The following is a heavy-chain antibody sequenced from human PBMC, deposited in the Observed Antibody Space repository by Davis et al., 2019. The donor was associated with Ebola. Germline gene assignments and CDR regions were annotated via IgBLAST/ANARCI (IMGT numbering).Heavy chain of an antibody. Sequence: HTGGSLRLSCAASGYTFSTNWMHWVRQAPGKGLVWVSMISSDGTITRYADSVKGRFSISRDNAKNTLYLQMNGLRAEDTAVYYCARDSGEWQQLYAVDYWGQGTLVTVSS. J-gene: IGHJ4*02. CDR1: GYTFSTNW. D-gene: IGHD6-13*01. V-gene: IGHV3-74*01. CDR3: ARDSGEWQQLYAVDY. CDR2: ISSDGTIT.